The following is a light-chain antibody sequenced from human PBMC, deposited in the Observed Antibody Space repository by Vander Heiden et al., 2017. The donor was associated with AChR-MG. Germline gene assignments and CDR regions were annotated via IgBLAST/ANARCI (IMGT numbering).Light chain of an antibody. Sequence: SYELTQPPSVSVSPGQTASITCSGDKLGYKYVCWYQQKPDQSPIVVIYKDTKRPSGIPERFSAPKSGNTATLTISGTQAMDEADYYCQAWDSTFHVVFGGGTKLTVL. CDR2: KDT. J-gene: IGLJ2*01. CDR1: KLGYKY. V-gene: IGLV3-1*01. CDR3: QAWDSTFHVV.